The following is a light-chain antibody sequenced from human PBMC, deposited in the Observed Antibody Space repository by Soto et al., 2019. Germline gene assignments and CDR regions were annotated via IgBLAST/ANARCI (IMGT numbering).Light chain of an antibody. CDR3: QQYNSYST. CDR1: QSISSW. V-gene: IGKV1-5*01. Sequence: DIYMNESPSTLSASVGDRVTITCRASQSISSWLAWYQQKPGKAPKLLIYDASSLESGVPSRFSGSGSGTEFTLTISSLQPDDFATYYCQQYNSYSTFGQGTKVDIK. J-gene: IGKJ1*01. CDR2: DAS.